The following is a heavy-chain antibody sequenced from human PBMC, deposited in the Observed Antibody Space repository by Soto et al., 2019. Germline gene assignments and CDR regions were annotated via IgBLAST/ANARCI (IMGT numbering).Heavy chain of an antibody. CDR2: ISSSSSYI. D-gene: IGHD2-2*01. Sequence: GGSLRLSCAASGFTFSSYSMNWVRQAPGKGLEWVSSISSSSSYIYYADSVKGRFTISRDNAKNSLYLQMNSLRAEDTAVYYCARAYCSSISCSYEDYYYYYMDVWGKGTTVTVSS. V-gene: IGHV3-21*01. CDR1: GFTFSSYS. CDR3: ARAYCSSISCSYEDYYYYYMDV. J-gene: IGHJ6*03.